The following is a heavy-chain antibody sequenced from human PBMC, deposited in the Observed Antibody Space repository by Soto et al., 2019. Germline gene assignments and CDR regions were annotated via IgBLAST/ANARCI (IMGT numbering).Heavy chain of an antibody. J-gene: IGHJ4*02. CDR3: ASTMVRGVTY. CDR2: IYYSGST. D-gene: IGHD3-10*01. CDR1: GGSISSSSYY. Sequence: QLLESGPGLVKPSETLSLTCTVSGGSISSSSYYWGWIRQPPGKGLEWIGSIYYSGSTYYNPSLKSRVTISVDTSKNQFSLKLSSVTAADTAVYYCASTMVRGVTYWGQGTLVTVSS. V-gene: IGHV4-39*01.